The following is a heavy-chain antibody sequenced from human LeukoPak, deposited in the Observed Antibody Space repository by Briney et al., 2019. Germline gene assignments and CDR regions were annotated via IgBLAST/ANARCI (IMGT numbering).Heavy chain of an antibody. V-gene: IGHV1-46*01. CDR3: ARDALSYDYSWGSYGHLGIDP. CDR1: GYTFTRYY. J-gene: IGHJ5*02. D-gene: IGHD3-16*01. Sequence: ASVKVSCKASGYTFTRYYMHWVGQAPGQGLEWMGIINPSGGTTDYAQKFHGRVTMTRDTSTTTVYMELSSLTSEDTAVYYCARDALSYDYSWGSYGHLGIDPWGQGTLVTVSS. CDR2: INPSGGTT.